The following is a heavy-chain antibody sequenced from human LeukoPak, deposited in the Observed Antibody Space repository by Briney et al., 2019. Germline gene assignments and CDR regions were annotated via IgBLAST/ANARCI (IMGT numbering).Heavy chain of an antibody. D-gene: IGHD1-26*01. Sequence: PSETLSLTCTVSGGSISSGSYYWSWIRQPAGKGLEWIGRIYTSGSTNYNPPLKSRVTISVDTSKNQFSLKLNSVTAADTAVYYCGRGRGIVGATKVDFDYGGQGTLVTVSS. CDR3: GRGRGIVGATKVDFDY. J-gene: IGHJ4*02. CDR1: GGSISSGSYY. CDR2: IYTSGST. V-gene: IGHV4-61*02.